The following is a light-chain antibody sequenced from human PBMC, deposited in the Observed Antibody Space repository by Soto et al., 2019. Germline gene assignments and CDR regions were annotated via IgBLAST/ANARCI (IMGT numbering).Light chain of an antibody. CDR3: QQYNSYLYT. CDR1: QSISSW. V-gene: IGKV1-5*01. J-gene: IGKJ2*01. Sequence: DIQMTQSPSTLSASVGDRVTITCRASQSISSWLAWYQQKPGKAPKILIYDASSLASGVPSRFSGSGSGTEVTLTISSLQPDDFATYYCQQYNSYLYTFGQGTKLEIK. CDR2: DAS.